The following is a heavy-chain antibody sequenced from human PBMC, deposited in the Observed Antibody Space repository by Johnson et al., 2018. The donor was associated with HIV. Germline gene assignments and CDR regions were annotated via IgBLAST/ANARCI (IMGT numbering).Heavy chain of an antibody. CDR2: IYSGGST. D-gene: IGHD1-1*01. V-gene: IGHV3-66*01. CDR1: GFTVSSNY. J-gene: IGHJ3*02. Sequence: VQLVASGGGLVQPGGSLRLSCAASGFTVSSNYMSWVRQAPGKGLEWVSVIYSGGSTYYADSVKGRFTISRDNSKNTLYLQMGSLRAEDMAVYYCARVRETKGPYDAFDIWGQGTTVTVSS. CDR3: ARVRETKGPYDAFDI.